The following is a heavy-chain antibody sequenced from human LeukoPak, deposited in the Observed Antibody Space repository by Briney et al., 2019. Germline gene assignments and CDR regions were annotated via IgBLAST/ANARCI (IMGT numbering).Heavy chain of an antibody. V-gene: IGHV4-61*01. CDR1: GGSVSSGSYY. D-gene: IGHD3-22*01. Sequence: SETLSLTCTVSGGSVSSGSYYWSWIRQPPGKGLEWIGYIYYSGSTNYNPSLKSRVTISVDTSKNQFSLKLSSVTAADTAVYYCARTYDTSGYYYAFDYWGQGTLVTVSS. CDR3: ARTYDTSGYYYAFDY. CDR2: IYYSGST. J-gene: IGHJ4*02.